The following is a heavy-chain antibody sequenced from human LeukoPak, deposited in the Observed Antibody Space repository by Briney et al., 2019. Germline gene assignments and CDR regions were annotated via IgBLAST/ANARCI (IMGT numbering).Heavy chain of an antibody. V-gene: IGHV3-23*01. D-gene: IGHD3-3*01. Sequence: GGSLRLSCAVSGFSFRNYAMSWVRQAPGKGLEWVSSISGSGDSTYHADSVKGRFNISRDNSKNTLYLQMNSLRDDDTAVYYCPKAKLQRATIFGVVYYFDSWGPGTLVSVSS. CDR2: ISGSGDST. CDR3: PKAKLQRATIFGVVYYFDS. CDR1: GFSFRNYA. J-gene: IGHJ4*02.